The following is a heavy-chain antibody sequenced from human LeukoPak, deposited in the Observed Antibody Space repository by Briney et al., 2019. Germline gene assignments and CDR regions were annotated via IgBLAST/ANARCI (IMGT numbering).Heavy chain of an antibody. CDR3: ASRGDTGYNWFDP. Sequence: SETLSLTCAVYGGSFSGYYWSWIRQPPGKGLEWIGEINHSGSTNYNPSLKSRVTISVDTSKNQFSLKLSSVTAADTAVYYCASRGDTGYNWFDPWGQGTLVTVSS. V-gene: IGHV4-34*01. CDR1: GGSFSGYY. J-gene: IGHJ5*02. CDR2: INHSGST. D-gene: IGHD2-21*02.